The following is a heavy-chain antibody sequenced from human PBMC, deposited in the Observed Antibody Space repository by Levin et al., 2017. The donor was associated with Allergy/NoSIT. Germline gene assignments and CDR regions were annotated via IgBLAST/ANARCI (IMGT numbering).Heavy chain of an antibody. V-gene: IGHV4-4*02. CDR1: GGSITSSNW. D-gene: IGHD6-19*01. J-gene: IGHJ3*01. CDR2: IYHSGTT. Sequence: SSETLSLTCAVSGGSITSSNWWSWVRQAPGKGLESIGEIYHSGTTNYNPSLKSRVTISVDKSKNQFSLRLTSMTAADTAVYYCARAPWLGYFDFWGQGTMVTVSS. CDR3: ARAPWLGYFDF.